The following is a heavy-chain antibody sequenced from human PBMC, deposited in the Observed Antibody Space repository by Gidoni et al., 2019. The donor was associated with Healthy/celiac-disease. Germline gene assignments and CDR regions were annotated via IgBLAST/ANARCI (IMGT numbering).Heavy chain of an antibody. CDR1: GYTVTSYG. CDR2: ISAYNGNT. Sequence: QVQLVQSGAEVKKPGASVKVTCKASGYTVTSYGISWVRQAPGQGLEWMGWISAYNGNTNYAQKLQGRVTMTTDTSTSTAYMELRSLRSDDTAVYYCARGASSLYYYGSGSYSDWGQGTLVTVSS. J-gene: IGHJ4*02. V-gene: IGHV1-18*01. D-gene: IGHD3-10*01. CDR3: ARGASSLYYYGSGSYSD.